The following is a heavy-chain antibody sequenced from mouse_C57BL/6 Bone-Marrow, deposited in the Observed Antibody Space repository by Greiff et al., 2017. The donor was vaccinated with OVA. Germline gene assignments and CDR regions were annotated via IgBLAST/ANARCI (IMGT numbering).Heavy chain of an antibody. J-gene: IGHJ3*01. V-gene: IGHV1-50*01. D-gene: IGHD3-2*02. CDR2: IDPSDSYT. Sequence: QVQLQQPGAELVKPGASVKLSCKASGYTFTSYWMQWVKQRPGQGLEWIGEIDPSDSYTNYNQKFKGKATLTVDTYSSTAYMQLSSLTSEDSAVYYCARGQLRLWFAYWGQGTLVTVSA. CDR1: GYTFTSYW. CDR3: ARGQLRLWFAY.